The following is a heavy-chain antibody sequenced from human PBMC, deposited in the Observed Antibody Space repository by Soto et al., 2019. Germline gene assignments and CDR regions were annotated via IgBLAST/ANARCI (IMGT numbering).Heavy chain of an antibody. D-gene: IGHD2-2*01. J-gene: IGHJ6*02. CDR1: GYTFTGYY. CDR2: INPNSGGT. V-gene: IGHV1-2*02. CDR3: ASAVVVPAATYYYYGMDV. Sequence: GASVKVSCKASGYTFTGYYMHWVRQAPGQGLEWMGWINPNSGGTNYAQKFQGRVTMTRDTSISTAYMELSRLRSDDTAVYYCASAVVVPAATYYYYGMDVWGQGTTVTVSS.